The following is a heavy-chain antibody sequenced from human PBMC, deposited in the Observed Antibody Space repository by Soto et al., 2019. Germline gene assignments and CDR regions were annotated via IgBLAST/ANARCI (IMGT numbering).Heavy chain of an antibody. J-gene: IGHJ4*02. CDR2: MYHSGST. Sequence: SETLSLTCAVSGGSISSGGYSWSWIRQPPGKGLEWIGYMYHSGSTYYNPSLKSRVTISIDRSKNQFSLKLSSVTAADTAVYYCARVPDYGAQGILVTVSS. V-gene: IGHV4-30-2*01. CDR1: GGSISSGGYS. CDR3: ARVPDY. D-gene: IGHD2-2*01.